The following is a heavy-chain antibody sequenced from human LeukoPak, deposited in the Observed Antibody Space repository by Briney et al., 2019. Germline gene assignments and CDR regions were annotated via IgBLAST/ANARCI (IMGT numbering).Heavy chain of an antibody. J-gene: IGHJ4*02. CDR2: ISGSGGST. D-gene: IGHD3-22*01. Sequence: GGSLRLSCAASGFTFSSYAMSWVRQAPGKGLEWVSAISGSGGSTYYADSVKGRFTISRDNSKNTLYLQMNSLRAEDTAVYYCAEVIYDSSGYLRDYWGQGTLVTVSS. V-gene: IGHV3-23*01. CDR3: AEVIYDSSGYLRDY. CDR1: GFTFSSYA.